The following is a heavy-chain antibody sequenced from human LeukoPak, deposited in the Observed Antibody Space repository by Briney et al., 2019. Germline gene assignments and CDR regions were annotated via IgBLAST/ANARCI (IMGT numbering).Heavy chain of an antibody. J-gene: IGHJ3*02. V-gene: IGHV3-21*01. Sequence: GGSLRLSCAAPGFTFSSYSMNWVRQAPGKGLGWVSSISSSSSYIYYADSVKGRFTISRDNAKNSLYLLMNSLRAEDTAVYYCARQNSQLAFDIWGQGTMVTVSS. CDR2: ISSSSSYI. CDR3: ARQNSQLAFDI. D-gene: IGHD2/OR15-2a*01. CDR1: GFTFSSYS.